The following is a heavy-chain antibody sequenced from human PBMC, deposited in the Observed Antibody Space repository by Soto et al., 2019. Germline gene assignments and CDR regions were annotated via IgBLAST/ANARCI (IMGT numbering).Heavy chain of an antibody. Sequence: QVQLQESGPGLVKPSQTLSLTCTVSGASISSDVYYWSWIRQHPGKGLEWIAYIYYSGSTYYNPSLQSRVTISVDTSKNQFSLKLSFVTAADTAVYYCARVVAAYYYAMDVWGQGTTVTVS. CDR1: GASISSDVYY. V-gene: IGHV4-31*03. CDR2: IYYSGST. CDR3: ARVVAAYYYAMDV. J-gene: IGHJ6*02. D-gene: IGHD6-13*01.